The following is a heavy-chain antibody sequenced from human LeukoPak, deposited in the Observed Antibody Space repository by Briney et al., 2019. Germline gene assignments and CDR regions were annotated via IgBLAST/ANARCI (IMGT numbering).Heavy chain of an antibody. CDR3: AKDFRDILTGWALDY. CDR1: GFTFSIYT. V-gene: IGHV3-21*01. Sequence: PGGSLRLSCAASGFTFSIYTMNWVRQAPGKGLEWVSSIYSGSGYIHYADSVRGRFTISRDNSKNTLYLQMNSLRAEDTAVYYCAKDFRDILTGWALDYWGQGTLVTVSS. D-gene: IGHD3-9*01. J-gene: IGHJ4*02. CDR2: IYSGSGYI.